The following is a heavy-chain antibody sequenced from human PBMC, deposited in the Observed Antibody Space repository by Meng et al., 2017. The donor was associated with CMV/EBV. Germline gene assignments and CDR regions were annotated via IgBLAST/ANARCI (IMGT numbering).Heavy chain of an antibody. CDR1: GYTFTSYG. D-gene: IGHD6-6*01. CDR2: ISAYNGNT. J-gene: IGHJ3*02. CDR3: ARWYSSSSTSPHAFDI. Sequence: ASVKVSCKASGYTFTSYGISWVRQAPGQGLEWMGWISAYNGNTNYAQKLQGRVTMTTDTSTSTAYMELRSLRSDDTAVYYCARWYSSSSTSPHAFDIWGQGTMVTVSS. V-gene: IGHV1-18*01.